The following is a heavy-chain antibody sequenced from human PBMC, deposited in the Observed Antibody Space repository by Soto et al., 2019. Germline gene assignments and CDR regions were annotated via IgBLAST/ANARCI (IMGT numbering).Heavy chain of an antibody. V-gene: IGHV3-23*01. CDR1: GFTFSSYA. Sequence: GGSLRLSCAASGFTFSSYAMSWVRQAPGKGLEWVSAISGSGGSTYYADSVKDRFTISRDNSKNTLYLQMNSLRAEDTAVYYCAKGQDLTTYFDYWGQGTLVTVSS. D-gene: IGHD4-4*01. CDR3: AKGQDLTTYFDY. J-gene: IGHJ4*02. CDR2: ISGSGGST.